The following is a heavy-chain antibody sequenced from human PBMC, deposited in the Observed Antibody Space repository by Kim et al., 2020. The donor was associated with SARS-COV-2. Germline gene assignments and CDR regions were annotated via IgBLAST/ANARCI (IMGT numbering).Heavy chain of an antibody. CDR2: RITEGGTT. J-gene: IGHJ5*02. V-gene: IGHV3-15*01. CDR3: TTIVT. Sequence: RITEGGTTDYAAPVKGRFTISRDDSTNTLYLQMNSLEIEDTAVYYCTTIVTWGQGTLVTVSS. D-gene: IGHD2-15*01.